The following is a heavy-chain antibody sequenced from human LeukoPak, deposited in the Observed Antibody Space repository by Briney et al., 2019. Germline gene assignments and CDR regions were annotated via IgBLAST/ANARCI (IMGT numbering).Heavy chain of an antibody. CDR1: GVSMSAYQ. V-gene: IGHV4-4*09. CDR2: INTKGET. CDR3: ATSNDAKIAPFDH. J-gene: IGHJ4*02. D-gene: IGHD2-21*01. Sequence: SETLSLICTVSGVSMSAYQWSWVRQSPEKGLEWIGCINTKGETSYSPSLKSRVTTSVDTSKSQFSLRLTSVTAADTAVYYCATSNDAKIAPFDHWGQGAPVTVSS.